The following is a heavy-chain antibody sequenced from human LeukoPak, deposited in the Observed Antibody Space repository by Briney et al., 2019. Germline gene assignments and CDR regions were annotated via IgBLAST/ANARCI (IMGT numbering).Heavy chain of an antibody. CDR1: GGSISSSSYY. V-gene: IGHV4-39*01. CDR3: ARRSWFDP. Sequence: SETLSLTCTVSGGSISSSSYYWGWIRQPPGKGLEWIGSIYYSGSTYYNPSLKSRVAISVDTSKNQFSLKLSSVTAADTAVYYCARRSWFDPWGQGTLVTVSS. J-gene: IGHJ5*02. CDR2: IYYSGST.